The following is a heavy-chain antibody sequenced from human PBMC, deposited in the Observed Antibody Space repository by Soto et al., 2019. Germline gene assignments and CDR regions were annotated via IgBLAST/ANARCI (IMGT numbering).Heavy chain of an antibody. Sequence: SETMSLTCAVYGGSFSGYYWSWIRQNTGKGLEWIGEINHSGSTNYNPSLKSRVTISVDTSKNQFSLKLSSVTAADTAVYYCARASYRSLWFGELRTDYGMDVWGQGTTVTVSS. CDR3: ARASYRSLWFGELRTDYGMDV. J-gene: IGHJ6*02. CDR1: GGSFSGYY. D-gene: IGHD3-10*01. CDR2: INHSGST. V-gene: IGHV4-34*01.